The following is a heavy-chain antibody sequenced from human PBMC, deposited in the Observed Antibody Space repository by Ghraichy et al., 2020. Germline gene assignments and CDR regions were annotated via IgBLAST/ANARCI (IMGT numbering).Heavy chain of an antibody. Sequence: GSLRLSCAASGFTFSSYAMHWVRQAPGKGLEWVAVISYDGSNKYYADSVKGRFTISRDNSKNTLYLQMNSLRAEDTAVYYCARVGSGYYYAEYFQHWGQGTLVTVSS. CDR1: GFTFSSYA. CDR2: ISYDGSNK. D-gene: IGHD3-22*01. CDR3: ARVGSGYYYAEYFQH. J-gene: IGHJ1*01. V-gene: IGHV3-30-3*01.